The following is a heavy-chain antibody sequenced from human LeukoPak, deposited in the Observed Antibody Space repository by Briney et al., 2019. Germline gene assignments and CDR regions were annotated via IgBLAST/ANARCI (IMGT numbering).Heavy chain of an antibody. V-gene: IGHV3-48*01. CDR1: GFTFSDYS. D-gene: IGHD2-2*01. J-gene: IGHJ4*02. CDR3: ARDTKYAFDN. CDR2: VGISSGNT. Sequence: GGSLRLSCAASGFTFSDYSMNWVRQAPGKGLEWISYVGISSGNTKYANSVKGRFTISGDKAKNSLYLQMNSLRVEDTAVYYCARDTKYAFDNWGQGTLVTVSS.